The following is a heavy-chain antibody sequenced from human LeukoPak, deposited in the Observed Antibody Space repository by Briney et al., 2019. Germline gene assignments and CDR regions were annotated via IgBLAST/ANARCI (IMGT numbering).Heavy chain of an antibody. CDR2: IYSGGST. CDR1: RFTFSSYS. V-gene: IGHV3-53*01. CDR3: ARVLNWFDP. J-gene: IGHJ5*02. Sequence: GGSLRLSCVASRFTFSSYSMSWVRQAPGKGLEWVSVIYSGGSTYYADSVKGRFTISRDNSKNTLYLQMNSLRAEDTAVYYCARVLNWFDPWGQGTLVTVSS.